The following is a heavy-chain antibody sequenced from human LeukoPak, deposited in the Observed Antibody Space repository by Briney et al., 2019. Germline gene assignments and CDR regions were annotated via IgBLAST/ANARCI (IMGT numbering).Heavy chain of an antibody. Sequence: ASVKVSCKASGGTFSSYAISWLRQAPGQGLEWMGWISAYNGNTNYAQKLQGRVTMTTDTSTSTAYMELRSLRSDDTAVYYCARDRYYYDSSGYYYGDYWGQGTLVTVSS. CDR2: ISAYNGNT. CDR3: ARDRYYYDSSGYYYGDY. CDR1: GGTFSSYA. V-gene: IGHV1-18*01. D-gene: IGHD3-22*01. J-gene: IGHJ4*02.